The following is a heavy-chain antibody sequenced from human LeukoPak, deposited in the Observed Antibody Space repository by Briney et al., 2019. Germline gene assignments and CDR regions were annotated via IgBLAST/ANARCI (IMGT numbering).Heavy chain of an antibody. D-gene: IGHD7-27*01. Sequence: TLSPTRTLSSSPITISSCTSNKQLPGKGLDLTGSNTSSYNSNYNPSLKSRVTLSDDTSKNQFSLKLGSATAATSVVYNCARDYWGSIDYWGQGTLVTVSS. J-gene: IGHJ4*02. CDR3: ARDYWGSIDY. CDR1: SSPITISS. V-gene: IGHV4-4*07. CDR2: NTSSYNS.